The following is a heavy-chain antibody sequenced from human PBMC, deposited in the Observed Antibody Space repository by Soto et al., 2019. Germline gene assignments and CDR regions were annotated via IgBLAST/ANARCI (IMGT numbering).Heavy chain of an antibody. D-gene: IGHD1-1*01. CDR1: GFTFSIDAF. Sequence: PSESLSLSCAASGFTFSIDAFCGCMRQSRGKGLEWIWTLSHSGRTFYNPSLKSRVTISADTTKNQSSLSLTSVTAADTAVYYCGHIRTDTEDTTAPALLDSWGQGTLVTVSS. CDR2: LSHSGRT. J-gene: IGHJ5*01. CDR3: GHIRTDTEDTTAPALLDS. V-gene: IGHV4-38-2*01.